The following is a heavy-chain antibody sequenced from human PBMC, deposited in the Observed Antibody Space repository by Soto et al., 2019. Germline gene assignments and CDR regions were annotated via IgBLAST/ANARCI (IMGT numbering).Heavy chain of an antibody. CDR1: GLIFSNYG. CDR3: ATAGAAGAVMGV. D-gene: IGHD6-13*01. Sequence: EVQLVESGGGLVKPGGSPRLSCTASGLIFSNYGMNWVRQAAGKRPEWVSSISSGGEYIDYADSVKGRPTISRDNANKILYLQRTSLGGEDTAVYYCATAGAAGAVMGVWGQGTTVTVSS. J-gene: IGHJ6*02. CDR2: ISSGGEYI. V-gene: IGHV3-21*01.